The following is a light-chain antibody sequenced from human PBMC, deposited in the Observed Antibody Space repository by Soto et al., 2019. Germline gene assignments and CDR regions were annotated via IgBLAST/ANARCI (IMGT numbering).Light chain of an antibody. V-gene: IGKV1-5*03. CDR1: QSISSR. J-gene: IGKJ1*01. CDR2: KAS. Sequence: DIQMTQSPSTLSASVGDRVTITCRASQSISSRLAWYQQKPGKAAKLLIYKASSLDRGVPSRFSGSGSGTEFTLTISSLQPDDFATYYCQQYTSYPRTFGQGTKVEIK. CDR3: QQYTSYPRT.